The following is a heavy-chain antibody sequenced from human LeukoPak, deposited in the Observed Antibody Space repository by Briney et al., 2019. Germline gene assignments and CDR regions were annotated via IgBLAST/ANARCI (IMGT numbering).Heavy chain of an antibody. Sequence: ASVKVSCKVSGYTLTELSMHWVRQAPGKGLEWMGGFDPEDGETIYAQKFQGRVTMTEDTSTDTAYMELSSLRSEDTAVYYCARYLAMELGWGSYAFDIWGQGTMVTVSS. J-gene: IGHJ3*02. CDR3: ARYLAMELGWGSYAFDI. D-gene: IGHD3-10*01. CDR2: FDPEDGET. CDR1: GYTLTELS. V-gene: IGHV1-24*01.